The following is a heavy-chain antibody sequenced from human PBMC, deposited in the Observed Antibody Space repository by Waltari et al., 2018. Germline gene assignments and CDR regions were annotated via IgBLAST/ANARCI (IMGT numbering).Heavy chain of an antibody. CDR3: ARGYYFDY. CDR2: INHSGST. V-gene: IGHV4-34*01. CDR1: GGSFSGYY. J-gene: IGHJ4*02. Sequence: QVQLQQWGAGLLKPSETLSLTCAVYGGSFSGYYWSWIRQPPGKGLEWIGEINHSGSTNYNPSLKSRVTISVDTSKNQFSLKLSSVTAADTAVYYCARGYYFDYWGQGTLVTVSS.